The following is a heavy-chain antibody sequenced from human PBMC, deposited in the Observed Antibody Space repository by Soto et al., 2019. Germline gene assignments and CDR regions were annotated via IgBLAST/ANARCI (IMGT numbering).Heavy chain of an antibody. D-gene: IGHD6-19*01. CDR3: AKDLGNIAVAGTFNY. Sequence: ASVKVSCTASGYTFTSYGISWVRQAPGQGLEWMGWISAYNGNTNYAQKLQGRVTMTTDTSTSTAYMELRSLRSDDTAVYYCAKDLGNIAVAGTFNYWGKGTLVTVSS. CDR2: ISAYNGNT. J-gene: IGHJ4*02. CDR1: GYTFTSYG. V-gene: IGHV1-18*01.